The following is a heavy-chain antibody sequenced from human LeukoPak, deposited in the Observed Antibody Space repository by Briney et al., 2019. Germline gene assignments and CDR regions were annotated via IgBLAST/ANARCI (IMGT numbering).Heavy chain of an antibody. Sequence: GASVKVSCKASGYTFTSYDINWVRQATGQGLEWMGGIIPIFGTANYAQKFQGRVTITTDESTSTAYMELSSLRSEDTAVYYCARGPAWGQGTLVTVSS. CDR3: ARGPA. J-gene: IGHJ5*02. V-gene: IGHV1-69*05. CDR2: IIPIFGTA. CDR1: GYTFTSYD.